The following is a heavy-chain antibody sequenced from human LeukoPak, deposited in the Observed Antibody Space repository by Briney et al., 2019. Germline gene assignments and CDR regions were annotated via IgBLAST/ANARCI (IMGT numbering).Heavy chain of an antibody. Sequence: SCKASGGTFRSYAMSWVRQAPGKGREGVSAISGSGGSTYYADSVKGRFTISRDNSKNTLYLHMNSLRAGDTAVYFCASDYGGRSSPLCVHWRRNTLVTVSS. CDR1: GGTFRSYA. CDR3: ASDYGGRSSPLCVH. J-gene: IGHJ1*01. D-gene: IGHD4-23*01. V-gene: IGHV3-23*01. CDR2: ISGSGGST.